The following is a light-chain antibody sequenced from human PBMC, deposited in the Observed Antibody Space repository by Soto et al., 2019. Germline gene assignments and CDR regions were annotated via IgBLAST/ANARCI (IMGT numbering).Light chain of an antibody. J-gene: IGKJ4*01. Sequence: DIVITHSPDSLAASLFSRAPINCNSSQTVLHTSNNETYIVWYQQRPGRPPMRLVYWASTREFGIPDRFSGSGSGTDFTLTISSLQSEDFAVYYCQQYSKWPLTFGGGTKVDI. CDR1: QTVLHTSNNETY. V-gene: IGKV4-1*01. CDR2: WAS. CDR3: QQYSKWPLT.